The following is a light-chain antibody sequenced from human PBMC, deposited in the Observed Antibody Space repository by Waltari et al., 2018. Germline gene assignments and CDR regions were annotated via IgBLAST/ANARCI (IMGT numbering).Light chain of an antibody. CDR3: QSYDRSLSGYV. CDR2: GSR. CDR1: SSNIGAGYD. J-gene: IGLJ1*01. Sequence: QSVLTQPPSVSGAPGQRVTISCTGSSSNIGAGYDVHWYQHLPRTAPKLLIYGSRNRPSGVPDRFSGSKSGTSASLAISGLQAEDEADYYCQSYDRSLSGYVFGSWTKVTVL. V-gene: IGLV1-40*01.